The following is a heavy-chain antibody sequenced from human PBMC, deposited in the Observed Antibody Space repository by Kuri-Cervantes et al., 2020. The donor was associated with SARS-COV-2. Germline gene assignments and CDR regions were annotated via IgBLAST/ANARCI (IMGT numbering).Heavy chain of an antibody. V-gene: IGHV3-30*04. CDR1: FIFSSYY. CDR3: ARGEQLAFPYYYGMDV. Sequence: FIFSSYYMHWVRQAPGKGLEWVAVISYDGSNKYYADSVKGRFTISRENSKNTLYLQMNSLRAEDTAVYYCARGEQLAFPYYYGMDVWGQGTTVTVSS. J-gene: IGHJ6*02. CDR2: ISYDGSNK. D-gene: IGHD6-13*01.